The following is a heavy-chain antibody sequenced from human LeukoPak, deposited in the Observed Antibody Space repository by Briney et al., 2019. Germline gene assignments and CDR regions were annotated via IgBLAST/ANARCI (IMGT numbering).Heavy chain of an antibody. CDR2: ISSSGDTI. CDR3: ARDSSSWDYYYYGMDV. CDR1: GFPFSDYY. D-gene: IGHD6-13*01. J-gene: IGHJ6*02. V-gene: IGHV3-11*01. Sequence: PGGSLRLSCAASGFPFSDYYMSWIRQAPGKGLEWVSYISSSGDTIYYADSVKGRFTISRDNAKNSLYLQMNSLRAEDTAVYYCARDSSSWDYYYYGMDVWGQGTTVTVSS.